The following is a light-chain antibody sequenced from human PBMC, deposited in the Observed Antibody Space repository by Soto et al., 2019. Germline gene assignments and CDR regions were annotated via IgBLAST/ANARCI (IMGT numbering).Light chain of an antibody. V-gene: IGLV2-14*01. CDR2: DVG. Sequence: QSVLTQPASVPGSPGQSITISCTGTSSDIGGYNSVSWYQQHPGKAPKLMIYDVGNRPSGVSNRFSGSKSGNTASLTISGLQADDEADYYCSSYTNSRTDVFGTGTKLTVL. CDR1: SSDIGGYNS. J-gene: IGLJ1*01. CDR3: SSYTNSRTDV.